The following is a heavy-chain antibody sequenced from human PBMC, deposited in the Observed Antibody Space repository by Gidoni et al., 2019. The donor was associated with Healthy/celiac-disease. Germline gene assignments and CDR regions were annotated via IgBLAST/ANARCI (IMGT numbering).Heavy chain of an antibody. CDR2: IYYSGST. D-gene: IGHD1-20*01. V-gene: IGHV4-59*01. CDR1: GGSISSYY. Sequence: QVQLQESGPGLVKPSETLSLTCTVSGGSISSYYWSWIRQPPGKGLEWIGYIYYSGSTNYNPSLKSRVTISVDTSKNQFSLKLSSVTAADTAVYYCARDSNWNDGAWFDPWGQGTLVTVSS. J-gene: IGHJ5*02. CDR3: ARDSNWNDGAWFDP.